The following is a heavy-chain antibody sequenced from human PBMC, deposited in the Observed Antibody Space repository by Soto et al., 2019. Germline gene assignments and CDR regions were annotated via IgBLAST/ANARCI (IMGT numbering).Heavy chain of an antibody. CDR1: GFTFRSYA. Sequence: EVQLLESGGGLVQPGGSLRLSCAASGFTFRSYAMSWVRQAPGKGLEWVSAISGSGGSTYYADSVKGRFTISRDNSKHTLYLQMNSLRAEDTAVYYCAKVKEAAAGTALDYWGQGTLVTVSS. J-gene: IGHJ4*02. CDR3: AKVKEAAAGTALDY. CDR2: ISGSGGST. V-gene: IGHV3-23*01. D-gene: IGHD6-13*01.